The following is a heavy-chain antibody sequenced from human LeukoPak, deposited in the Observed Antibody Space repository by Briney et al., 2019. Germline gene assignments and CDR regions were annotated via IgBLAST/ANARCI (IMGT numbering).Heavy chain of an antibody. CDR3: AKTTTGYSSGRYPGWPVDY. D-gene: IGHD6-19*01. CDR1: GFTFSSYW. V-gene: IGHV3-7*03. Sequence: GGSLRLSCAASGFTFSSYWMSWVRQAPGKGLEWVANIKQDGSEKYYVDSVKGRFTISRDNSKNTVYLQMNSLRPEDTAVYYCAKTTTGYSSGRYPGWPVDYWGQGTLVTVSS. CDR2: IKQDGSEK. J-gene: IGHJ4*02.